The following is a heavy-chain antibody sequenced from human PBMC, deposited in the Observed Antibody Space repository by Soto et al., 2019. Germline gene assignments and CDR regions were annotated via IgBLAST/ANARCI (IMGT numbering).Heavy chain of an antibody. V-gene: IGHV1-2*02. J-gene: IGHJ4*02. CDR3: ARQLAYCGGDCFTEPVDY. CDR1: GYTFTSYY. Sequence: QAQLVQSGAEVKKPGASVKVSCEASGYTFTSYYMHWVRQAPGQGLEWMGWINPNSGNTKYAQKLRGRVTMARDTALTTTYMEVKMLTSKDTAVYYCARQLAYCGGDCFTEPVDYWGQGTQVTVSS. CDR2: INPNSGNT. D-gene: IGHD2-21*02.